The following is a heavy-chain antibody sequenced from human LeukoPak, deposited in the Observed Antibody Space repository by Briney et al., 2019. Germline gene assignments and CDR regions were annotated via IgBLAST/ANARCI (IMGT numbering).Heavy chain of an antibody. V-gene: IGHV1-69*06. CDR2: IIPIFGTA. CDR1: GGTFSSYA. D-gene: IGHD3-9*01. Sequence: GASVKVSCKASGGTFSSYAISWVRQAPGQGLEWMGGIIPIFGTANYAQKFQGRVTITADKSTSTAYMELSSLRSEDTAVYYCARDYDILTGYYKSEGINWFDPWGQGTLVAVSS. CDR3: ARDYDILTGYYKSEGINWFDP. J-gene: IGHJ5*02.